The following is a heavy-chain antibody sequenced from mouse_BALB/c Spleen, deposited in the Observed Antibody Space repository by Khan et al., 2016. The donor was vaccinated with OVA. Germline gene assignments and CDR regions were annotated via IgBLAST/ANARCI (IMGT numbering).Heavy chain of an antibody. CDR1: GYSFTGYF. CDR2: INPHIGET. CDR3: TRIYDSNFDY. V-gene: IGHV1-20*02. D-gene: IGHD1-1*01. Sequence: EVQLQESGPELVKPGASVKISCKASGYSFTGYFMSWVMQSHGKSLEWIGRINPHIGETLYNQKFKGKATLTVDESSSTAYMELRSLASEDSAVYYYTRIYDSNFDYWGQGTPLTVSS. J-gene: IGHJ2*01.